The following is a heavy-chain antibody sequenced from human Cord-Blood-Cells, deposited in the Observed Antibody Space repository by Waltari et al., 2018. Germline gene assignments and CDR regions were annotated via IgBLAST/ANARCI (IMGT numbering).Heavy chain of an antibody. D-gene: IGHD6-19*01. Sequence: EVQLVESGGGLVKPGGSLRLSCAASGFTCSSYSMNWVRQAPGKGLEWVSSISSSSSYIYYADSVKGRFTISRDNAKNSLYLQMNSLRAEDTAVYYCARDPPYSGWYDYWGQGTLVTVSS. V-gene: IGHV3-21*01. CDR3: ARDPPYSGWYDY. J-gene: IGHJ4*02. CDR1: GFTCSSYS. CDR2: ISSSSSYI.